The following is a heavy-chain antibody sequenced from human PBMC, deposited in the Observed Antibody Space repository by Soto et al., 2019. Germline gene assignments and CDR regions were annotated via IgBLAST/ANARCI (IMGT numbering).Heavy chain of an antibody. D-gene: IGHD6-19*01. Sequence: QVQLVESGGGLVKPGGSLRLSCAASGFTFSDFYMTWIRQAPGKGLEWIAYIGSGGSPIYYADSVKGRFTISWDNSKKSLYLQMNSLRADDTVMYFCARDEYISAYWGQGALVTVSS. V-gene: IGHV3-11*01. CDR1: GFTFSDFY. CDR2: IGSGGSPI. CDR3: ARDEYISAY. J-gene: IGHJ4*02.